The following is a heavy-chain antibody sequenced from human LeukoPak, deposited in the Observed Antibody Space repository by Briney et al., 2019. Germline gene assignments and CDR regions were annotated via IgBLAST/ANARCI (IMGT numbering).Heavy chain of an antibody. V-gene: IGHV3-15*07. D-gene: IGHD2-2*01. CDR2: IKSKTDGGTT. CDR1: GFTFSNAW. Sequence: PGGSLRLSCAASGFTFSNAWMNWVRQAPGKGLEWVGRIKSKTDGGTTDYAAPVKGRFTISRDDSKNTLYLQMSSLKTEDTAVYYCTTDGEVAYCSSTSCLFDVWGQRTTVTVSS. J-gene: IGHJ6*02. CDR3: TTDGEVAYCSSTSCLFDV.